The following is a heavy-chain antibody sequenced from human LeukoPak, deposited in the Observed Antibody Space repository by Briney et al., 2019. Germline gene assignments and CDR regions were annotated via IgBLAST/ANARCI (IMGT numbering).Heavy chain of an antibody. CDR3: GKTTTGYSSGQKPAWPVDS. V-gene: IGHV3-23*01. J-gene: IGHJ4*02. CDR1: GFTFGSHA. D-gene: IGHD5-18*01. CDR2: IFGSGGSP. Sequence: GGSLRLSCEASGFTFGSHAMYWVRQAPGKGLEWVAGIFGSGGSPHYADSVRGRFTISRDNSKNTVYLQINSLRADDTAVYYCGKTTTGYSSGQKPAWPVDSWGQGTLVTASS.